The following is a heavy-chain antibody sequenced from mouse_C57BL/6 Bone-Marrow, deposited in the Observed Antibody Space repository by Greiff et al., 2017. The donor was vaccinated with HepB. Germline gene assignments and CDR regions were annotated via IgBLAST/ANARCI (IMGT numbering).Heavy chain of an antibody. CDR2: IDPEDGET. CDR1: GFNIKDYY. V-gene: IGHV14-2*01. CDR3: AIDGPYYYAMDY. J-gene: IGHJ4*01. D-gene: IGHD2-3*01. Sequence: EVQLQQSGAELVKPGASVKLSCTASGFNIKDYYMHWVKQRTEQGLEWIGRIDPEDGETKYAPKFQGKATITADTSSNTAYLQLSSLTSEDTAVYYCAIDGPYYYAMDYWGQGTSVTVSS.